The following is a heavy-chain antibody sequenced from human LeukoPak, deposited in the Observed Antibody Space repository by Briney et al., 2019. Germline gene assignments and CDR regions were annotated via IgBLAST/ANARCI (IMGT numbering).Heavy chain of an antibody. J-gene: IGHJ5*02. V-gene: IGHV1-18*01. Sequence: ASVKVSCKASGYTFTSYGISWVRQAPGQGLEWMGWISAYNGNTNYAQKLQGRVTMTTDTSTSTAYMELRSLRSNDTAVYYCARDYYDSSGYAENWFDPWGQGTLVTVSS. CDR3: ARDYYDSSGYAENWFDP. CDR1: GYTFTSYG. CDR2: ISAYNGNT. D-gene: IGHD3-22*01.